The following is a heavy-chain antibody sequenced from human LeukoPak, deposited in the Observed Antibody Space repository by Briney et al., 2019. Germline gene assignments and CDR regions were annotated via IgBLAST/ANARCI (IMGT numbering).Heavy chain of an antibody. CDR1: GYTFTSYG. D-gene: IGHD2-2*01. V-gene: IGHV1-18*01. J-gene: IGHJ4*02. CDR3: ARTPKAPAAPLDWDFDY. CDR2: ISAYNGNT. Sequence: ASVKVSCKAPGYTFTSYGISWVRQAPGQGLEWMGWISAYNGNTNYAQKLQGRVTMTTDTSTSTAYMELRSLRSDDTAVYYCARTPKAPAAPLDWDFDYWGQGTLVTVSS.